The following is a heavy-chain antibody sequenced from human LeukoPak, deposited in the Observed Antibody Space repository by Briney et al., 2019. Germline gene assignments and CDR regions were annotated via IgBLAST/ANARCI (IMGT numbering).Heavy chain of an antibody. CDR2: FFYRGST. D-gene: IGHD4-23*01. CDR1: GYSISSGYY. J-gene: IGHJ4*02. CDR3: ARVSEGYGGNSAFDF. V-gene: IGHV4-61*01. Sequence: SETLSLTCTVSGYSISSGYYWSWIRQPPGKGLEWVGYFFYRGSTNYNASLKSRVTISLDTSKNQFSLKLSSVTATDTAVYYCARVSEGYGGNSAFDFWGQGTLVTVSS.